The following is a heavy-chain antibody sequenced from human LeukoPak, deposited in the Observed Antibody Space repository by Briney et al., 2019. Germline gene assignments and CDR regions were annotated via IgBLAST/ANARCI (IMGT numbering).Heavy chain of an antibody. Sequence: GGSLRLSCAASGFKFSTYIMNWVRQAPGKGLEWVASITSPVGHIYYADSLKGRITISRDNADSSLYLQMNSLRAEDTAVYYCATDGQSSGWYGFDYWGQGTLVTVSS. V-gene: IGHV3-21*01. D-gene: IGHD6-19*01. CDR3: ATDGQSSGWYGFDY. CDR2: ITSPVGHI. CDR1: GFKFSTYI. J-gene: IGHJ4*02.